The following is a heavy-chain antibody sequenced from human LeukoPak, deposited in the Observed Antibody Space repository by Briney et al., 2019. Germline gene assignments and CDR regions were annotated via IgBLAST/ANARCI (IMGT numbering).Heavy chain of an antibody. V-gene: IGHV3-23*01. CDR3: AKVVYCSGGSCPWYYYYGMDV. D-gene: IGHD2-15*01. Sequence: GGSLRLSCAASGFTFSNAWMSWVRQAPGKGLEWVSAISGSGGSTYYADSVKGRFTISRDNSKNTLYLQMNSLRAEDTAVYYCAKVVYCSGGSCPWYYYYGMDVWGQGTTVTVSS. CDR2: ISGSGGST. CDR1: GFTFSNAW. J-gene: IGHJ6*02.